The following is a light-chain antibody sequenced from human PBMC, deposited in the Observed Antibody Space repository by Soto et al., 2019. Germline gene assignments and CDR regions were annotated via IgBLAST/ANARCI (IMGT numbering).Light chain of an antibody. Sequence: QSVLTQPASVSGSLGQSITISCTGTSSDLGAFDYVSWYQQHPGKAPKVMIYDVINRPSGVSDRFSGSKSGNTASLTISGLQAEDEADYYCSSFSSSNTPVLFGGGTQLTVL. CDR1: SSDLGAFDY. CDR2: DVI. V-gene: IGLV2-14*03. CDR3: SSFSSSNTPVL. J-gene: IGLJ2*01.